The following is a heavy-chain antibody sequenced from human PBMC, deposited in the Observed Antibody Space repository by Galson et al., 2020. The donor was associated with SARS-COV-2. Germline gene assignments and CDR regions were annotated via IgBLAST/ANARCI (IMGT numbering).Heavy chain of an antibody. Sequence: GGSLRLSCAASGFTFSSYEINWVRQAPGKGQEWVSYMSSSGSTTYYADSVKGRFTMSRASAKNSVYLQMNSLRDEDTAVDYCARGLFWSDYDAGGASGPHFDPWGQGSLVAVSS. J-gene: IGHJ5*02. CDR2: MSSSGSTT. D-gene: IGHD3-3*01. V-gene: IGHV3-48*03. CDR3: ARGLFWSDYDAGGASGPHFDP. CDR1: GFTFSSYE.